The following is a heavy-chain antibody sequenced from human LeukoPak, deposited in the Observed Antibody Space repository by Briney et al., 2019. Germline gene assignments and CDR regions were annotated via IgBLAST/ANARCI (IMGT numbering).Heavy chain of an antibody. D-gene: IGHD1-26*01. CDR2: ISGSGGST. CDR3: AKLSGSYHTFDY. CDR1: GFAFSSYA. J-gene: IGHJ4*02. V-gene: IGHV3-23*01. Sequence: GGSLRLSCAASGFAFSSYAMSWVRQAPGKGLEWVSAISGSGGSTYYADSVKGRFTISRDNSKNTLYLQMNSLRAEDTAVYYCAKLSGSYHTFDYWGQGTLVTVSS.